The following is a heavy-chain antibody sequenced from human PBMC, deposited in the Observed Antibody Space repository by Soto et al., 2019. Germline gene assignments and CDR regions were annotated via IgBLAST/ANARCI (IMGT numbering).Heavy chain of an antibody. J-gene: IGHJ4*02. CDR2: IWYDGTKK. D-gene: IGHD1-20*01. Sequence: QVEMVESGGGVVQPGKSLRLSCTASGFSFSNYAMHWVRQAPDKGLEWVALIWYDGTKKSYAESMQGRFTISRDNSNNTLYLQLNSLRAEDTAVYYCSRGSNWNVGLFDYRGQGTLVTVSS. CDR1: GFSFSNYA. V-gene: IGHV3-33*01. CDR3: SRGSNWNVGLFDY.